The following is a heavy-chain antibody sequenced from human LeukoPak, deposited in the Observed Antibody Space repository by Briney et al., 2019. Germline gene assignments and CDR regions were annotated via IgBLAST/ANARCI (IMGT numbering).Heavy chain of an antibody. V-gene: IGHV1-69*05. D-gene: IGHD6-13*01. CDR3: AGGGIAAADY. Sequence: ASVKVSCKASGGTFSSYAISWVRQAPGQGLEWMGGIIPIFGTANYAQKFQGRVTITTDESTSTAYMELSSLRSGDTAVYYCAGGGIAAADYWGQGTLVTVSS. CDR2: IIPIFGTA. CDR1: GGTFSSYA. J-gene: IGHJ4*02.